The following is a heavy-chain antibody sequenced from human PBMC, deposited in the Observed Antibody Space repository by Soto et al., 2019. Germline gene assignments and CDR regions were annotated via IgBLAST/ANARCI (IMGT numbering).Heavy chain of an antibody. J-gene: IGHJ6*02. CDR1: GFTFSSYG. CDR3: AKDRAYCGGDCYSPHGYGMDV. CDR2: ISYDGSNK. V-gene: IGHV3-30*18. D-gene: IGHD2-21*02. Sequence: PGGSLRLSCAASGFTFSSYGMHWVRQAPGKGLEWAAVISYDGSNKYYADSVKGRFTISRDNSKNTLYLQMNSLRAEDTAVYYCAKDRAYCGGDCYSPHGYGMDVWGQGTTVTVSS.